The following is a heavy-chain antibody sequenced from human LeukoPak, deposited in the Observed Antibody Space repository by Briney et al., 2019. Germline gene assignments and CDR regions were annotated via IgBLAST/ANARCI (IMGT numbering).Heavy chain of an antibody. CDR1: GFTFSSYA. Sequence: PGGSLRLSCAASGFTFSSYAMHWVRQAPGKGLEYVSAISSNGGSTYYANSVKGRFTISRDNSKNTLYLQMGSLRAEDMAVYYCARTNYYYYYMDVWGKGTTVTVSS. CDR2: ISSNGGST. V-gene: IGHV3-64*01. D-gene: IGHD4-11*01. CDR3: ARTNYYYYYMDV. J-gene: IGHJ6*03.